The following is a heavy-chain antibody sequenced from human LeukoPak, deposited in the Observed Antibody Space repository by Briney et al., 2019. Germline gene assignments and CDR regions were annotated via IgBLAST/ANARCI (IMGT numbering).Heavy chain of an antibody. V-gene: IGHV1-2*02. Sequence: ASVKVSCKASGYTFTGYYMHWVRQAPGQGLEWMGWINPNSGGTNYAQKFQGRVTMTRDTSISTAYMELSRLRSDDTAVYYRARDLRGNYYGSGSAAHWGQGTLVTVSS. J-gene: IGHJ4*02. D-gene: IGHD3-10*01. CDR1: GYTFTGYY. CDR3: ARDLRGNYYGSGSAAH. CDR2: INPNSGGT.